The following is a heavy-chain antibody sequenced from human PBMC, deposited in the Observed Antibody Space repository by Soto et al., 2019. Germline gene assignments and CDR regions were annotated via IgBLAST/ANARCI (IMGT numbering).Heavy chain of an antibody. CDR1: GFTFSSCA. J-gene: IGHJ4*02. Sequence: GGSLRLSCAASGFTFSSCAMTWVRQAPGKGLEWVLCISGSGDTTYYADSVKGRFTISRDTSKNTVYLRMNSLRADDTAVYYCAKGHPGGSCYSGLDCWGQGTLVTVSS. CDR2: ISGSGDTT. V-gene: IGHV3-23*01. CDR3: AKGHPGGSCYSGLDC. D-gene: IGHD2-15*01.